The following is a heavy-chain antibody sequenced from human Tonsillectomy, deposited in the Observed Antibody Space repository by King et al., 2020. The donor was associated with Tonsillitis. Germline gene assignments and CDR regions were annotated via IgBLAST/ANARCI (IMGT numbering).Heavy chain of an antibody. D-gene: IGHD3-3*01. Sequence: VQLVESGGGLVQPGGSLRLSCAASGFTFSSYWMHWVRQAPGKGLVGVSRLNSDGSSTAYADSVKGRFTISRDNAKNTLYLQMNSLRAEDTAVYYCARDLGYDFWSGFDYWGQGTLVTVSS. CDR1: GFTFSSYW. V-gene: IGHV3-74*03. CDR3: ARDLGYDFWSGFDY. CDR2: LNSDGSST. J-gene: IGHJ4*02.